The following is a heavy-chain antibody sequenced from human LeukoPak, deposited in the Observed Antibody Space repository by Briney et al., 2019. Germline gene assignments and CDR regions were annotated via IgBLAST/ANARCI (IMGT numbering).Heavy chain of an antibody. Sequence: PGGSLRLSCAASGFTFSSYGMHWVRQAPGKGLEWLAFIRYDGSNKYYADSVKGRFTISRDNSKNTLYLQMNSLRAEDTAVYYCAKDRMVRGVYYFDYWGKGPLVTVSP. CDR2: IRYDGSNK. V-gene: IGHV3-30*02. CDR1: GFTFSSYG. CDR3: AKDRMVRGVYYFDY. J-gene: IGHJ4*02. D-gene: IGHD3-10*01.